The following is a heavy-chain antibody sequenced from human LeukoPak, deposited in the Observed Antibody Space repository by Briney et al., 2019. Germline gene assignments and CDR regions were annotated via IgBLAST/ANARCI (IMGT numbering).Heavy chain of an antibody. CDR1: GGSIRSYY. J-gene: IGHJ5*02. V-gene: IGHV4-59*01. CDR2: IYYSGST. CDR3: ARDSGGIAAA. D-gene: IGHD6-13*01. Sequence: SDTLSLTCTVSGGSIRSYYWSWIRQPPGKGLEWIGYIYYSGSTNYNPSLKRRVTISVDTSKNQFSLKLSSVTAADTAVYYCARDSGGIAAAWGQGTLVTVSS.